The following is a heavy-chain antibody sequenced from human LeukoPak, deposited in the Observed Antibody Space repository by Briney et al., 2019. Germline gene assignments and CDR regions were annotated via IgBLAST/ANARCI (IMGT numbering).Heavy chain of an antibody. Sequence: PSETLSLTCTVSGGSISSSSYYWGWIRQPPGKGLEWIGSIYYSGSTYYNPSLKSRVTISADTSKNQFSLKLSSVTAADTAVYYCARGYDSSGYYLIWGQGTLVTVSS. V-gene: IGHV4-39*07. CDR3: ARGYDSSGYYLI. D-gene: IGHD3-22*01. CDR2: IYYSGST. J-gene: IGHJ4*02. CDR1: GGSISSSSYY.